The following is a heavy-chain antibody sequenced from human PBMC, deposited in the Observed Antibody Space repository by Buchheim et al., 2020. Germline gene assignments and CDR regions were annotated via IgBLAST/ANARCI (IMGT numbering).Heavy chain of an antibody. CDR1: GDSVGSGNYF. Sequence: QVQLQESGPGLVKPSETLSLTCSVSGDSVGSGNYFWTWIRQPPGKELEWIGHIHHSGSASYISSLKSRVSLSVDPANNHFSLKLTAVTAIDTAVYFCARAQQWLVTGYDSWGQGIL. CDR3: ARAQQWLVTGYDS. V-gene: IGHV4-61*03. D-gene: IGHD6-19*01. J-gene: IGHJ5*02. CDR2: IHHSGSA.